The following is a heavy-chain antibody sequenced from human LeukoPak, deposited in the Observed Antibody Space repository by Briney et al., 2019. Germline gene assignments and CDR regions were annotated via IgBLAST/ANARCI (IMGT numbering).Heavy chain of an antibody. J-gene: IGHJ4*02. CDR2: ISWDGGST. D-gene: IGHD3-3*01. CDR1: GFTFDDYT. CDR3: AKVDDFWSGYGD. V-gene: IGHV3-43*01. Sequence: GGSLRLSCAASGFTFDDYTMHWVRQAPGKGLEWVSLISWDGGSTYYADSVKGRFTISRDNSKNSLYLQMNSLRTEDTALYYCAKVDDFWSGYGDRGQGTLVTVSS.